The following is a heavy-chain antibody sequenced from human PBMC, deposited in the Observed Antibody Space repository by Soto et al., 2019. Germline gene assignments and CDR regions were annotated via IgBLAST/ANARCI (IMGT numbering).Heavy chain of an antibody. CDR3: ATYYGSGSYFPDHYYYGMDV. J-gene: IGHJ6*02. CDR2: ISSTSSTI. D-gene: IGHD3-10*01. V-gene: IGHV3-48*01. CDR1: GFTFSIYS. Sequence: GGSLRLSCAASGFTFSIYSMNWVRQAPRKGLEWISYISSTSSTIYYADSVKGRFTISRDNAKNSLYLQMNSLRAEDTAVYYCATYYGSGSYFPDHYYYGMDVWGQGTTVTVSS.